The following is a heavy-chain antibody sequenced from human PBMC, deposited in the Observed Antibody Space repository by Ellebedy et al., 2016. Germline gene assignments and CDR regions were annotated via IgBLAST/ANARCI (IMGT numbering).Heavy chain of an antibody. CDR2: LYSSGTT. Sequence: SETLSLTCSVSGGFVSSSPYYWGWIRQSPGKGLEWIGSLYSSGTTYSNPSLKSRFAISVDTSKNQFSLKATSVTAADTAVYFCAGGSYSSGSYVHFDYWGHGIPVTVSS. V-gene: IGHV4-39*01. CDR3: AGGSYSSGSYVHFDY. D-gene: IGHD3-10*01. J-gene: IGHJ4*01. CDR1: GGFVSSSPYY.